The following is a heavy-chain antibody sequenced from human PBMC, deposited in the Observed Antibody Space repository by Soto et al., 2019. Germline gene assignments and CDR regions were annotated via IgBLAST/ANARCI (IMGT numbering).Heavy chain of an antibody. CDR3: ATATKMKGRY. CDR2: ISGGGTNT. V-gene: IGHV3-23*01. Sequence: EVQLLEPGGGLVQPGGSLRLSCAASGFTFSNYAMSWVRQAPGKGLQWVSTISGGGTNTNYADSVKGRFTISRDNSKSSLYLQVDSLRAEDTAMYYCATATKMKGRYWGQGTLVTVSS. J-gene: IGHJ4*02. D-gene: IGHD2-8*01. CDR1: GFTFSNYA.